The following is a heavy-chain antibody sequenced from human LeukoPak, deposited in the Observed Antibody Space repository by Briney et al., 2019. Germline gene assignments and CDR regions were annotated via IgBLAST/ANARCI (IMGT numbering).Heavy chain of an antibody. Sequence: PGGSLRLSCAASGFTFSSYEMNWVRQAPGKGLEWIGEINHSGSTNYNPSVKSRVTISVDTSKNQFSLKLSSVTAADTAVYYCARELKNYFDYWGQGTLVTVSS. V-gene: IGHV4-34*01. CDR2: INHSGST. CDR3: ARELKNYFDY. J-gene: IGHJ4*02. CDR1: GFTFSSYE.